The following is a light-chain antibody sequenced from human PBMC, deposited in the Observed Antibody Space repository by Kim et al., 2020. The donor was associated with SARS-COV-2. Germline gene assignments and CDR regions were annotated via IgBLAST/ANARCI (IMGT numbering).Light chain of an antibody. Sequence: EIVMTQSPATLSLSPGERATLSCKASQTVSSYIAWYQQKPGQAPSLLIYVASTRATGIQARFSGSGSGTEFTLTISSLQSEDFAVYYCQQNNKWPPTFGGGTKVDIK. J-gene: IGKJ4*01. V-gene: IGKV3-15*01. CDR2: VAS. CDR1: QTVSSY. CDR3: QQNNKWPPT.